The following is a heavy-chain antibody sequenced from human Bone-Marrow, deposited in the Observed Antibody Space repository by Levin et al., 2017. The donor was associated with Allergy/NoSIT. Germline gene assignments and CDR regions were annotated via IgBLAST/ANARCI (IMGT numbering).Heavy chain of an antibody. D-gene: IGHD4-17*01. CDR2: INTVNGNT. CDR1: GYTFTHYA. Sequence: PAASVKVSCKASGYTFTHYAVHWVRQTPGPRFEWMGFINTVNGNTKYSQKFQGRVSITRDTSASTAYLDLNTLTSEDTALYYCARAARDYGEFHYWGHGTLVTVSS. J-gene: IGHJ4*01. V-gene: IGHV1-3*04. CDR3: ARAARDYGEFHY.